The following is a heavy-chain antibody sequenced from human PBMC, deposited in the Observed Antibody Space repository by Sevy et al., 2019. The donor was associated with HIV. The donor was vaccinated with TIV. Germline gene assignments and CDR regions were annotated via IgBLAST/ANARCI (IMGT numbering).Heavy chain of an antibody. J-gene: IGHJ4*02. CDR1: GYTFTSYT. CDR2: INTYNGNT. V-gene: IGHV1-18*01. CDR3: ARDTREKSFDY. Sequence: ASVKVSCKAFGYTFTSYTISWVRHAPGQGLEWMGRINTYNGNTNRAHKVQGRVTLTTDTTSTAYLELRSLRYDDTAVYYCARDTREKSFDYWGQGTVVTVSS.